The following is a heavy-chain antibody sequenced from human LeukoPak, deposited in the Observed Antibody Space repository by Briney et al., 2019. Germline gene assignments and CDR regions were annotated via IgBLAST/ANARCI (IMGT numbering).Heavy chain of an antibody. CDR2: INPGGGST. J-gene: IGHJ4*02. D-gene: IGHD3-22*01. CDR3: ARFPDDSSFDC. V-gene: IGHV1-46*01. Sequence: ASVRVSCKASGYTFTRFYMHWPRQAPGQGLEWMGIINPGGGSTTYAQKFQGRVTMTRDTSTSTVYMELSSLRSEDTAVYYCARFPDDSSFDCWGQGTPVIVSS. CDR1: GYTFTRFY.